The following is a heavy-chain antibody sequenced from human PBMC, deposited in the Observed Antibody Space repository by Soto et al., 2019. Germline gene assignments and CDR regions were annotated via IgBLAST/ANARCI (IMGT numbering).Heavy chain of an antibody. J-gene: IGHJ6*02. CDR1: GFTFSSYG. Sequence: PGGSLRLSCAASGFTFSSYGMHWVRQAPGKGLEWVAVISYDGSNKYYADSVKGRFTISRDNSKNTLYLQMNSLRAEDTAVYYCAKDVTDYDFCLDVWGQGTTVTVSS. CDR3: AKDVTDYDFCLDV. CDR2: ISYDGSNK. V-gene: IGHV3-30*18. D-gene: IGHD3-3*01.